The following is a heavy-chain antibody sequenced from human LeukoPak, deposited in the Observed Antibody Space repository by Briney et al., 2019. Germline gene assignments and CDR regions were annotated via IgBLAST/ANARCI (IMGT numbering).Heavy chain of an antibody. CDR3: ASSLCGGDCYGGPDAFDI. V-gene: IGHV4-4*09. D-gene: IGHD2-21*02. Sequence: SETLSLTCTVSGGSISSYYWSWIRQPPGKGLEWIGYIYTSGSTNYNPSLKSRVTISVDTSKNQFSLKLSSVTAADTAVYYCASSLCGGDCYGGPDAFDIWGQGTMVTVSS. CDR1: GGSISSYY. J-gene: IGHJ3*02. CDR2: IYTSGST.